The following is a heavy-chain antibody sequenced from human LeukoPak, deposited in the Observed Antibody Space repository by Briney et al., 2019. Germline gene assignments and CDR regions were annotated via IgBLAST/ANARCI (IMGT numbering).Heavy chain of an antibody. V-gene: IGHV1-46*01. CDR1: GYTFTSYY. D-gene: IGHD3-10*01. CDR3: ARDHEYYYGSGSYYPGGCDY. Sequence: ASVKVSCKASGYTFTSYYMHWVRQAPGQGLEWMGIINPSGGSTSYAQKFQGRVTMTRDTSTSTVYMELRSLRSEDTAVYYWARDHEYYYGSGSYYPGGCDYWGQGTLVTVSS. CDR2: INPSGGST. J-gene: IGHJ4*02.